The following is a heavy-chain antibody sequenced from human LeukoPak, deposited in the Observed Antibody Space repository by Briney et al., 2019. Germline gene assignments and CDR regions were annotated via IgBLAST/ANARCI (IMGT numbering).Heavy chain of an antibody. CDR2: INHSGST. V-gene: IGHV4-34*01. D-gene: IGHD3-22*01. Sequence: SETLSLTCAVYGGSFSGYYWSWIRQPPGKGLEWIGEINHSGSTNYNPSLKSRVTISVDTSKNHFSLKLSSVTAADTAVYYCARVYLTYDSSGYCFDYWGQGTLVTVSS. CDR1: GGSFSGYY. J-gene: IGHJ4*02. CDR3: ARVYLTYDSSGYCFDY.